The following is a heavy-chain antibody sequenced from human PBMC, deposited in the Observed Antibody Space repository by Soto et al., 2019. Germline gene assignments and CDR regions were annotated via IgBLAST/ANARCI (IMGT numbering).Heavy chain of an antibody. CDR3: ARGAQGFFPVSGIYFYFDH. CDR1: GYSFTDHL. CDR2: VHPDSGGT. V-gene: IGHV1-2*02. J-gene: IGHJ4*02. Sequence: ASVKVSCKTSGYSFTDHLIHWVRQSPGQWLQWVGWVHPDSGGTNVAQAFQDRVTMTADTSITTAYMDLARLRPDDTAIFYCARGAQGFFPVSGIYFYFDHWGQGTPVTVSS. D-gene: IGHD3-22*01.